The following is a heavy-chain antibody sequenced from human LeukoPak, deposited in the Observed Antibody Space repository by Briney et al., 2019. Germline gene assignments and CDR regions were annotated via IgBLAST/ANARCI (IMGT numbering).Heavy chain of an antibody. CDR2: IYYSGST. D-gene: IGHD4-17*01. Sequence: SETLSLTCAVYGGSFSGYYWSWIRQPPGKGLEWIGSIYYSGSTYYNPSLKSRVTISVDTSKNQFSLKLSSVTAADTAVYYCARNQPHYGDTPDEDWFDPWGQGTLVTVSS. CDR1: GGSFSGYY. J-gene: IGHJ5*02. V-gene: IGHV4-34*01. CDR3: ARNQPHYGDTPDEDWFDP.